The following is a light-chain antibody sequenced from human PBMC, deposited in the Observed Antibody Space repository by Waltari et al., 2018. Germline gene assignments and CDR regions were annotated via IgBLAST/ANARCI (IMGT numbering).Light chain of an antibody. J-gene: IGLJ2*01. Sequence: QSALTQPASVSGSPGQSITISCTGTSSDVGVYNFVSCYQQHPGKVPNLIIYEVNNRPSGVSNRFSGSKSGNTASLTISGLQAEDEADYYCSSYTRHETGIFGGGTKLTVL. CDR3: SSYTRHETGI. CDR1: SSDVGVYNF. V-gene: IGLV2-14*01. CDR2: EVN.